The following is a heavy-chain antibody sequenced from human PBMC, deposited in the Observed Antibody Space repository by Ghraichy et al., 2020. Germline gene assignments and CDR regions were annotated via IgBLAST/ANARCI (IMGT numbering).Heavy chain of an antibody. CDR1: GDSVSNYY. CDR2: IFASGST. J-gene: IGHJ3*01. D-gene: IGHD2-21*01. Sequence: SETLSLTCTVSGDSVSNYYYNWIRQPAGKGLEWIGRIFASGSTHYSPSLMSRVTMSVDASKNQLALTLTSVTAADTAVYYCVRRGEGIKFGASAFWGQGTMVTVSS. CDR3: VRRGEGIKFGASAF. V-gene: IGHV4-4*07.